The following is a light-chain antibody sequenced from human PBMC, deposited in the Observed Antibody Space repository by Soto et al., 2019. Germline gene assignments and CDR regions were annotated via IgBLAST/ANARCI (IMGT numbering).Light chain of an antibody. CDR1: SSDIGGYNA. V-gene: IGLV2-14*01. Sequence: QSVLAQPASVSGSPGQTITISCTGTSSDIGGYNAVSWYQHHPGKAPKLIIYEVTHRPSGVSDRFSASKSGNTASLTISGLQAEDEAHYYCNSFRVSHLYVFGTGTKVTVL. CDR2: EVT. J-gene: IGLJ1*01. CDR3: NSFRVSHLYV.